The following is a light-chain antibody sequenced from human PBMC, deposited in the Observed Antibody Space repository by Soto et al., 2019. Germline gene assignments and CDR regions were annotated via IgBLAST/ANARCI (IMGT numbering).Light chain of an antibody. CDR2: AAS. V-gene: IGKV1-27*01. CDR1: QVIVNSY. Sequence: DIQMTQSPSSLSASVGDRVTITCRASQVIVNSYLAWYQQKPGKAPNLLIYAASTLQSGVPSRFSGSGSGTDFTLTVSSLQPEDIATFYCQEYSSAPQTFGGGTKGDIK. CDR3: QEYSSAPQT. J-gene: IGKJ4*01.